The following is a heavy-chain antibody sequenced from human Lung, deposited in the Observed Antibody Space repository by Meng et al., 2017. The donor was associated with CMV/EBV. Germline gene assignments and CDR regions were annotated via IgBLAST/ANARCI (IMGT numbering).Heavy chain of an antibody. CDR1: GGTFSSYA. J-gene: IGHJ5*02. CDR2: IIPILGIA. V-gene: IGHV1-69*10. Sequence: SVKVSCKXSGGTFSSYAISWVRQAPGQGLEWMGGIIPILGIANYAQKFQGRVTITADKSTSTAYMELSSLRSEDTAVYYCARDLNGGSPSGGWFDPWGQGTLVTVSS. CDR3: ARDLNGGSPSGGWFDP. D-gene: IGHD2-8*01.